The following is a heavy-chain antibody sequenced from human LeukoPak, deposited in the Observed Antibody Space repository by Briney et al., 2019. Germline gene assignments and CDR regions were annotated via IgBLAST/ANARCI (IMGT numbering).Heavy chain of an antibody. D-gene: IGHD2-15*01. CDR2: INPNSGAT. Sequence: ASVKVSCKTSGYTFTGYYIHWVRQAPGQGLEWMGWINPNSGATNYAQSFQGRVTMTRDTSTSTAHMELSRLRSDDTAVYYCARGDCSVSGCHGGNWLDPWGQGTLVTVSS. CDR1: GYTFTGYY. V-gene: IGHV1-2*02. J-gene: IGHJ5*02. CDR3: ARGDCSVSGCHGGNWLDP.